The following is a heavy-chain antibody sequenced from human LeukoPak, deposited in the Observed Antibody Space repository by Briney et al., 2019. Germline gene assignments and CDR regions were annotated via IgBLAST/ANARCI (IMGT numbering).Heavy chain of an antibody. CDR2: IYGGGST. CDR3: ARGNLPSIVDY. Sequence: GGSLRLSCAASGFIVSSYYMTWVRQAPGKGLEWVSVIYGGGSTYYADSVKGRFIISRDNSKNTLLLQMNSLRAEDTAVYYCARGNLPSIVDYWGQGTLVTVSS. J-gene: IGHJ4*02. D-gene: IGHD2-21*01. CDR1: GFIVSSYY. V-gene: IGHV3-53*01.